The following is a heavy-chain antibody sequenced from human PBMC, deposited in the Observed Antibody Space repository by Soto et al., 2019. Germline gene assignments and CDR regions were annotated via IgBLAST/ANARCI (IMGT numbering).Heavy chain of an antibody. Sequence: QVQVVESGGGVVQPGRSLRLSCAASGFTFSNFAFHWVRQAPGKGLEWVTAISYNGINIYYADSVKGRFTISRDNSKKTLILQMNSLRAVDTARYYCARRGAVASSCYFDLWGRGTLVIVSS. CDR3: ARRGAVASSCYFDL. CDR1: GFTFSNFA. D-gene: IGHD6-19*01. CDR2: ISYNGINI. J-gene: IGHJ2*01. V-gene: IGHV3-30-3*01.